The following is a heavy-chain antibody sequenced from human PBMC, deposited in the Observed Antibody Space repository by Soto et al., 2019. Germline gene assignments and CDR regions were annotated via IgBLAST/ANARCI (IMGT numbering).Heavy chain of an antibody. D-gene: IGHD3-10*01. CDR2: IIPIFGTA. Sequence: ASVKVSCKASGGTFSSYAISWVRQAPGQGLEWMGGIIPIFGTANYAQKFQGRVTITADESTSTAYMELSSLRSEDTAVYYCASGSYYKTAQPGNNYYYYGMDVGGQGTTVTVSS. CDR1: GGTFSSYA. J-gene: IGHJ6*02. CDR3: ASGSYYKTAQPGNNYYYYGMDV. V-gene: IGHV1-69*13.